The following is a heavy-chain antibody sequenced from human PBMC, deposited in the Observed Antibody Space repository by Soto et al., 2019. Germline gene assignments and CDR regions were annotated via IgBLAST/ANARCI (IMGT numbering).Heavy chain of an antibody. J-gene: IGHJ6*02. Sequence: QVQLQESGPGLVKPSETLSLTCTVSGGSVSSGSYYWSWLRQPPGKGLEWLGYIYYSGSTNYNPSLKRRVTISVDRSKIQFSVKLRSVTAADTAVYYCAGGKHDYGDYVGMDVWGQGTKVTVSS. V-gene: IGHV4-61*01. D-gene: IGHD4-17*01. CDR2: IYYSGST. CDR1: GGSVSSGSYY. CDR3: AGGKHDYGDYVGMDV.